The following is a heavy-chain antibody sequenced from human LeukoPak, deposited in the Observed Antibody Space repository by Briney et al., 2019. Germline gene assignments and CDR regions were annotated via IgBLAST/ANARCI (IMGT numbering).Heavy chain of an antibody. CDR1: GFSFSNFG. V-gene: IGHV3-33*05. CDR3: AIDRGMRQIWNWFAP. CDR2: ISYDGNSK. Sequence: GGSLRLSCVVSGFSFSNFGMHWVRQAPGKGLEWVAVISYDGNSKEYGDSVRGRFTISRDNSRNTLYLQMNSLRAEDTAVYYCAIDRGMRQIWNWFAPFGQGTLVTVSS. J-gene: IGHJ5*02.